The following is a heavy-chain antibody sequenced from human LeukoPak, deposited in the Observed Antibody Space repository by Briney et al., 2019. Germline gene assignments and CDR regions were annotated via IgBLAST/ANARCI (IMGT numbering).Heavy chain of an antibody. J-gene: IGHJ5*02. CDR1: GFTFSRSP. D-gene: IGHD6-13*01. Sequence: GGSLRLSCSASGFTFSRSPVHWVRQAPGKGLEYVSAISSDGVSTYYGASVKGRFTISRDNSKNTLYLQMSSLRVEDTALYYCVKEAAFYDHWGPGTLVTVSS. CDR2: ISSDGVST. CDR3: VKEAAFYDH. V-gene: IGHV3-64D*06.